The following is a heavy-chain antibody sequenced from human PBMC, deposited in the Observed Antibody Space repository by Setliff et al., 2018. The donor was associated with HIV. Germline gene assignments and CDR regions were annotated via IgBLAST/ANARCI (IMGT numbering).Heavy chain of an antibody. CDR2: IIPVLGLS. V-gene: IGHV1-69*10. CDR3: TSYSGSYYFILHY. Sequence: APVKVSCKASGDTFSSYAISWVRQAPGQGLEWMGGIIPVLGLSYYAQNFQGRVTITADESTSTAYMELSSLRSEDTAVYYCTSYSGSYYFILHYWGQGTLVTVSS. D-gene: IGHD1-26*01. J-gene: IGHJ4*02. CDR1: GDTFSSYA.